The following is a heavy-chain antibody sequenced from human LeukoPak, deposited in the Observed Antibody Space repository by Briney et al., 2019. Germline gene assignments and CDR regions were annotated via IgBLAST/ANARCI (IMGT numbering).Heavy chain of an antibody. J-gene: IGHJ4*02. Sequence: GGSLRLSCAASGFTFSSYWMHWVRQAPGKGLVWVSRINRDGGSTGYADSVKGRFTVSRDNAKNTLYLQMNSLRADDTAVYYCGRDLAIDYWGQGTLVTVSS. CDR2: INRDGGST. CDR3: GRDLAIDY. V-gene: IGHV3-74*01. CDR1: GFTFSSYW.